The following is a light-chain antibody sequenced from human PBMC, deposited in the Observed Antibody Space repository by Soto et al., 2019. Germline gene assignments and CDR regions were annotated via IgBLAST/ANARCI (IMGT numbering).Light chain of an antibody. CDR3: QQSYSTPLT. CDR2: DAS. CDR1: QTISSW. V-gene: IGKV1-39*01. Sequence: DIQLTRSPSSLSASVLDTVTIVCRASQTISSWLAWYQQSPGKAPKLLIYDASSLESGVPSRFRGSGSGTDFTLTISSLKPEDFETYYCQQSYSTPLTFGGGTKVDIK. J-gene: IGKJ4*01.